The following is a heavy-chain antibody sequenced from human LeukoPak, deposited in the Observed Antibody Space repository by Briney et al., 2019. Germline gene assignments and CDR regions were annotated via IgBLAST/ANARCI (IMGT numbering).Heavy chain of an antibody. CDR2: INPDNGDT. CDR1: GYTFTGFF. J-gene: IGHJ5*02. CDR3: ARAAVAAGGPNWFDP. V-gene: IGHV1-2*02. D-gene: IGHD6-13*01. Sequence: ASVKVSCKASGYTFTGFFLHWVRQAPRQGFQYMGWINPDNGDTNYAQKFQARVTMTGDTSISTVYMELSRLTSDDTAVYYCARAAVAAGGPNWFDPWGQGTLVTVSS.